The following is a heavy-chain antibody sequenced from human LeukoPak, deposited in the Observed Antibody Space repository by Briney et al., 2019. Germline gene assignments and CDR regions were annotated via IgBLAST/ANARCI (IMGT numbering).Heavy chain of an antibody. CDR2: ITSDNNRI. CDR1: GFAFSIYS. Sequence: GGSLRLSCAASGFAFSIYSLNWVRQTPGKRLEWVSYITSDNNRILYADSVKGRFTISRDNSRNNLYLQMNSLTVEDTAMYYCAKHWVRTHDYWGQGTVVTVSS. D-gene: IGHD1-7*01. CDR3: AKHWVRTHDY. V-gene: IGHV3-48*01. J-gene: IGHJ4*02.